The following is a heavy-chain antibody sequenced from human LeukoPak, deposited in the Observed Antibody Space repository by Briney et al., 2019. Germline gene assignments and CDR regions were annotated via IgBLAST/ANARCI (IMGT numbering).Heavy chain of an antibody. CDR3: ARDEGSSGWPYYYYYYGMDV. CDR1: GFTFSSYS. J-gene: IGHJ6*02. Sequence: PGGSLRLSCAASGFTFSSYSMNWVRQAPGKGLEWVSYISRSSTIYYADSVKGRFTISRDNAKNSLYLQMNSLRDEDTAVYYCARDEGSSGWPYYYYYYGMDVWGQGTTVTVSS. D-gene: IGHD6-19*01. V-gene: IGHV3-48*02. CDR2: ISRSSTI.